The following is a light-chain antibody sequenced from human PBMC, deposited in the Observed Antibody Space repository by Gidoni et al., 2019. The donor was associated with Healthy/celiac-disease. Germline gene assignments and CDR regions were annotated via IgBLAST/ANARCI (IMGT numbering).Light chain of an antibody. V-gene: IGKV3-11*01. J-gene: IGKJ4*01. CDR3: QQRSNWALT. CDR2: EAS. CDR1: QSVSSY. Sequence: DIVLTQSPATLSLSPGERATLSCRASQSVSSYLAWYQQKPGQAPRLLIYEASNRATGIPARFSGSGSGTDFTLTISSLEPEDFAVYYCQQRSNWALTFGGGTKVEIK.